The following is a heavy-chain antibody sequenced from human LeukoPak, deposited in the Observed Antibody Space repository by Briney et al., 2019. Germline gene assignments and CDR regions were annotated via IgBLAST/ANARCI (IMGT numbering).Heavy chain of an antibody. CDR1: GGTFSSYA. V-gene: IGHV1-69*13. J-gene: IGHJ4*02. CDR2: IIPIFGTA. D-gene: IGHD5-12*01. Sequence: GASVKVSCKASGGTFSSYAISWVRQAPGQGLEWMGGIIPIFGTANYAQKFQGRVTITADESTSTAYMELSSLRSEDTAVYYCAREIIPDIVATTTLDYWGQGTLVTVSS. CDR3: AREIIPDIVATTTLDY.